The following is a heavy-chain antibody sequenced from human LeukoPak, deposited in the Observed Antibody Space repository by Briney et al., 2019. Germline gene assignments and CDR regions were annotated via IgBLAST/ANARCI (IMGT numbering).Heavy chain of an antibody. Sequence: SETLSLTCAVYGGSFSGYYWSWIRQPPGKGLEWIGEINHSGSTNYNPSLKSRVTISVDTSKNQFSLKLSSVTAADTAVYYCASRRRQWLASHTFDYWGQGTLVTVSS. V-gene: IGHV4-34*01. CDR3: ASRRRQWLASHTFDY. D-gene: IGHD6-19*01. CDR2: INHSGST. J-gene: IGHJ4*02. CDR1: GGSFSGYY.